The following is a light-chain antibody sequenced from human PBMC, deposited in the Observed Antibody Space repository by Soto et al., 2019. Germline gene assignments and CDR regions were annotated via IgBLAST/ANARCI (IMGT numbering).Light chain of an antibody. CDR3: QQGHSTTIT. Sequence: DIQMTQSPSSLSASIGDRVIITCRASQSISSYLNWYQQKPGKAPKPLIYDASNLQSGVPSRFSGSGSGTDFTLTISSLQPEDFATYYCQQGHSTTITFGQGTRLEIK. CDR1: QSISSY. V-gene: IGKV1-39*01. J-gene: IGKJ5*01. CDR2: DAS.